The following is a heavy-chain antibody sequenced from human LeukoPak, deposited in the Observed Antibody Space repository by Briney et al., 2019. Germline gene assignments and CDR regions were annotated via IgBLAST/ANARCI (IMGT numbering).Heavy chain of an antibody. J-gene: IGHJ4*02. V-gene: IGHV4-34*01. D-gene: IGHD3-10*01. Sequence: SETLSLTCAVYGGSFSGYYWSWIRQPPGKGLEWIGEINHSGSTNYNPSLKSRVTISVDTSKNQFSLKLSSVTAADTAVYYCARGGYGITRGYYFDYWGQGTLVTVSS. CDR2: INHSGST. CDR1: GGSFSGYY. CDR3: ARGGYGITRGYYFDY.